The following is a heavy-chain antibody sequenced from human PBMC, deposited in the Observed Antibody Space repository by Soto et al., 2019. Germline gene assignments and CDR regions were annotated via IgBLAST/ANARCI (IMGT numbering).Heavy chain of an antibody. D-gene: IGHD2-2*01. CDR2: IYPGDSDT. V-gene: IGHV5-51*01. CDR1: GYSFTNYW. CDR3: ARAPRRTNPKYSSSTSCSTYNWFYP. Sequence: PGESLKISCKGSGYSFTNYWIGWVRQMPGKGLESRGSIYPGDSDTRYSPSFQGQVTISADKSISTAYLKLSSVTAADTAVYYCARAPRRTNPKYSSSTSCSTYNWFYPWGQGTLVTVSS. J-gene: IGHJ5*02.